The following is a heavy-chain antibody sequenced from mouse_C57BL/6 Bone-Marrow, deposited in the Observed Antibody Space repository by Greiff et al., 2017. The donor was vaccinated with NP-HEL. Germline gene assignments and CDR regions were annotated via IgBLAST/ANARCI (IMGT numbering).Heavy chain of an antibody. J-gene: IGHJ2*01. D-gene: IGHD1-1*02. Sequence: EVQVVESGGGLVKPGGSLKLSCAASGFTFSSYAMSWVRQTPEKRLEWVATISDGGSYTYYPDNVKGRFTISRDNAKNNLYLQMSHLKSEDTAMYYCASDDGSYPFDYWGQGTTLTVSS. V-gene: IGHV5-4*01. CDR3: ASDDGSYPFDY. CDR2: ISDGGSYT. CDR1: GFTFSSYA.